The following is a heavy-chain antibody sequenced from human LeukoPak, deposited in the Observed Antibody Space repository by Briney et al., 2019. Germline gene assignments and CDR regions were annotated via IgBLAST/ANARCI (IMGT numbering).Heavy chain of an antibody. Sequence: GRSLRLSCVASGFIFSSYGMHWVRQAPGKGLEWVAVIWYDGSNKYYADSVKGRFTISRDNSKNTLYLQMNSLRAEVTAVYYCASQHSWGQGTLVTVSS. CDR1: GFIFSSYG. CDR3: ASQHS. V-gene: IGHV3-33*01. CDR2: IWYDGSNK. J-gene: IGHJ4*02.